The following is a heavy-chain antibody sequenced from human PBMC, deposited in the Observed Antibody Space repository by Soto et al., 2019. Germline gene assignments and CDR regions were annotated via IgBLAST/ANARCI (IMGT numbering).Heavy chain of an antibody. Sequence: GGSRRLSCAASGCTFSSYAMSWVRQAPGRGLEWVSAISGSGGTTYYGDSVRGQFTVSRDNSRDTLYLQMNSLRADDTALYYCARNCGGDCYTNFDYWGQGTLVTVSS. J-gene: IGHJ4*02. D-gene: IGHD2-21*02. CDR1: GCTFSSYA. CDR2: ISGSGGTT. V-gene: IGHV3-23*01. CDR3: ARNCGGDCYTNFDY.